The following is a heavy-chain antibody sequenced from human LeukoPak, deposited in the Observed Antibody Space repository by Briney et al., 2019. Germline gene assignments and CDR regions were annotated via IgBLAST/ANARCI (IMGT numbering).Heavy chain of an antibody. Sequence: GGSLRLSCAASGFTFSSYEMNWVRQAPGKGLEWVSYISSSGSTIYYADSVKGRFTISRDNAKNSLYLQMNSLRAEDTAVCYCARDEGYNWNFRGYNWFDPWGQGTLVTVSS. CDR2: ISSSGSTI. CDR3: ARDEGYNWNFRGYNWFDP. D-gene: IGHD1-7*01. J-gene: IGHJ5*02. V-gene: IGHV3-48*03. CDR1: GFTFSSYE.